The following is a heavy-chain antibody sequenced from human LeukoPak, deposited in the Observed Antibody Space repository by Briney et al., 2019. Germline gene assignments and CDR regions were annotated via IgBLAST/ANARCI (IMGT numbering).Heavy chain of an antibody. J-gene: IGHJ3*02. V-gene: IGHV1-2*02. CDR1: GYTFTGYY. Sequence: ASVKVSCKASGYTFTGYYMHWVRQAPGQGLEWMGWINPNSGGTNYAQKFQGRVTMTRDTSISTAYMELSRLRSDDTAVYYCARDLLAMTTVTTSPDDAFDIWGQGTMVTVSS. D-gene: IGHD4-17*01. CDR2: INPNSGGT. CDR3: ARDLLAMTTVTTSPDDAFDI.